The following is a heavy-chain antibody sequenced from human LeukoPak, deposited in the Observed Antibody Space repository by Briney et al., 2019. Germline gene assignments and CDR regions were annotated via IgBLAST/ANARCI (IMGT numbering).Heavy chain of an antibody. J-gene: IGHJ4*02. V-gene: IGHV4-4*02. CDR2: VSLQGST. CDR3: TREGGPYRPLDY. CDR1: GGSISNTNW. Sequence: SETLSLTCGVSGGSISNTNWWTWFRQPPGKGLEWIGEVSLQGSTNYNPSLKSRVAISVDKSENHISLKLTSVTAADTAVYYCTREGGPYRPLDYSGQGTLVTVAS.